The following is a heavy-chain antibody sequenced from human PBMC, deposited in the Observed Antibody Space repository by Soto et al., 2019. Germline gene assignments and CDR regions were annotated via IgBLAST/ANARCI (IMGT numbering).Heavy chain of an antibody. CDR2: INSDGSST. CDR1: GFTFSSYW. CDR3: AREDSYGPTVDY. D-gene: IGHD5-18*01. V-gene: IGHV3-74*01. Sequence: GGSLRLSCAASGFTFSSYWMHWVRQAPGKGLVWVSRINSDGSSTSYADSVKGRFTISRDNAKNTLYLQMNSLRAEDTAVYYCAREDSYGPTVDYWGQGTLVTVSS. J-gene: IGHJ4*02.